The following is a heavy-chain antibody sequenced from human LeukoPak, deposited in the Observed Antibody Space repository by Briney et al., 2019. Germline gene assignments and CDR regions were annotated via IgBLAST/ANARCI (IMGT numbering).Heavy chain of an antibody. CDR1: GYTFTDHY. J-gene: IGHJ4*02. D-gene: IGHD1-1*01. CDR3: ARGGHKNLDQLGRRGDY. CDR2: INPNSSGT. V-gene: IGHV1-2*02. Sequence: SVNVSLKACGYTFTDHYMHRVREAPGQGLGGMGGINPNSSGTNYTQKFQGRVTMTRDTSISTAYMELSRPRSDDTAVYYCARGGHKNLDQLGRRGDYWGQGTLVTVSS.